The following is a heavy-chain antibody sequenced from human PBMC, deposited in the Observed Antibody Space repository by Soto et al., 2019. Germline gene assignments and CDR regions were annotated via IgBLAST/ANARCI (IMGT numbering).Heavy chain of an antibody. CDR3: AVEKTSDGMDV. J-gene: IGHJ6*02. V-gene: IGHV1-8*01. CDR2: MNPNSGNT. CDR1: GYTFTSYD. Sequence: QVKLVQSGAEVKKPGASVKVSCKASGYTFTSYDINWVRQATGQGLEWMGWMNPNSGNTGYAQKFQGRVTMTRNTSRSTDYMELSSLRSEDAAVYYCAVEKTSDGMDVWGQGTTVTVSS.